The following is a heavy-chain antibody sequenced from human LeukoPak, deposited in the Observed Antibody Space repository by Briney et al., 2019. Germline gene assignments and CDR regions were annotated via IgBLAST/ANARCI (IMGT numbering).Heavy chain of an antibody. Sequence: GGSLRLSCAASGFTFCSYAMHWVRQAPGKGLEWVAVISYDGSNKYYADSVKGRFTISRDNSKNTLYLQMNSLRAEDTAVYYCARGNIAAAPIDYYYYGMDVWGQGTTVTVSS. D-gene: IGHD6-13*01. CDR2: ISYDGSNK. CDR3: ARGNIAAAPIDYYYYGMDV. CDR1: GFTFCSYA. J-gene: IGHJ6*02. V-gene: IGHV3-30*04.